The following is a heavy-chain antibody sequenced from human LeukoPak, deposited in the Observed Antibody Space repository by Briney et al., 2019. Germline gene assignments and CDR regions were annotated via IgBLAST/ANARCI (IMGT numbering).Heavy chain of an antibody. Sequence: SETLSLTCAVYGGSFSGYYWSWIRQPPGKGLEWIGEINHSGSTNYNPSLKSRDTISVDTSKNQFSLKLSSVTAADTAVYYCARVGYCSSTSCPPDYWGQGTLVTVSS. V-gene: IGHV4-34*01. CDR1: GGSFSGYY. CDR2: INHSGST. D-gene: IGHD2-2*01. CDR3: ARVGYCSSTSCPPDY. J-gene: IGHJ4*02.